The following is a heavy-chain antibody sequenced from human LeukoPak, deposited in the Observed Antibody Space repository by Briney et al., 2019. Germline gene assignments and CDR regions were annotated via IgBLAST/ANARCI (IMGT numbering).Heavy chain of an antibody. D-gene: IGHD3-22*01. J-gene: IGHJ4*02. CDR1: GGTFSSYA. CDR3: ARTTYYYDSSGYSHFDY. V-gene: IGHV1-69*13. CDR2: IIPIFGTA. Sequence: SVKVSCKASGGTFSSYAISWVRQASGQGLEWMGGIIPIFGTANYAQKFQGRVTITADESTSTAYMELSSLRSEDTAVYYCARTTYYYDSSGYSHFDYWGQGTLVTVSS.